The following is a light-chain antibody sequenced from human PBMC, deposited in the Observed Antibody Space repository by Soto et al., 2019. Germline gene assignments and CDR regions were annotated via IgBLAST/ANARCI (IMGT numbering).Light chain of an antibody. CDR3: QQGNSFPIT. Sequence: DIQMTQSPSSLSASVGDRVTITCRASQDISDYLAWFQQKPGKAPKILIYGASSLQTGVSSRFSGSGSGTDFTLTISSLQPEDFATYYCQQGNSFPITFGQGTRLEIK. CDR2: GAS. V-gene: IGKV1-12*01. J-gene: IGKJ5*01. CDR1: QDISDY.